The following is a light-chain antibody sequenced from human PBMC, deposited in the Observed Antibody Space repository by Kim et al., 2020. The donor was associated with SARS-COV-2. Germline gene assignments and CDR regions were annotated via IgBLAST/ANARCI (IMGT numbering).Light chain of an antibody. CDR1: QSISNW. J-gene: IGKJ2*01. Sequence: DIQVTQSPSTLSASVGDRVTITCRASQSISNWLAWFQQKPGKAPNLLIYKASSLESGVPSRFSGSGSGTEFTLTISSLQPDDFATYYCQQYGSQSYTFGQGTKLEI. CDR2: KAS. V-gene: IGKV1-5*03. CDR3: QQYGSQSYT.